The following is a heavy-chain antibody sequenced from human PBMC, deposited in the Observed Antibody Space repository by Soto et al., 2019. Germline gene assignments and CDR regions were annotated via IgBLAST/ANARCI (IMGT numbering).Heavy chain of an antibody. J-gene: IGHJ4*02. CDR3: AKVGLRYFDWLLGGFDY. D-gene: IGHD3-9*01. CDR2: ISGSGDTT. Sequence: GGSLRLSCPASGFTFSSYGMSWVLQAPGTGLEWVSAISGSGDTTYYADSVKGRFTISRDNSKNTLYLQMNSLRAEDTAVYYCAKVGLRYFDWLLGGFDYWGQGTLVTVSS. V-gene: IGHV3-23*01. CDR1: GFTFSSYG.